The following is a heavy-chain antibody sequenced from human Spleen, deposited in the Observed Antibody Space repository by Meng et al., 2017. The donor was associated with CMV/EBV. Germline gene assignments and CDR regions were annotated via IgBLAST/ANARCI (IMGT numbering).Heavy chain of an antibody. D-gene: IGHD1-7*01. CDR3: ARERANYFQGGGFDY. V-gene: IGHV1-46*01. J-gene: IGHJ4*02. CDR1: GYTFSNSY. CDR2: INPSTGST. Sequence: FGYTFSNSYIHWVRQAPGHGLDWMGIINPSTGSTSYAQKFLGRVTMTIDTSTSTVYMELSSLRSEDAAVYYCARERANYFQGGGFDYWGRGTLVTVSS.